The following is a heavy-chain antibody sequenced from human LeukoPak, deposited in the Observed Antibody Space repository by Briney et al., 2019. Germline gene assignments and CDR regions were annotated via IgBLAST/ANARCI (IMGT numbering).Heavy chain of an antibody. J-gene: IGHJ4*02. CDR3: AKDFRIGYSAHFDY. V-gene: IGHV3-23*01. D-gene: IGHD2-21*01. Sequence: GGSLRLSCVGSGFTFRSHAMSWVRQAPEKGLEFVSGIYENGGTTYYADSVRGRFSISRDNSKNTLYLQMDSLRGEDTAVYYCAKDFRIGYSAHFDYWGQGVLVTVSS. CDR2: IYENGGTT. CDR1: GFTFRSHA.